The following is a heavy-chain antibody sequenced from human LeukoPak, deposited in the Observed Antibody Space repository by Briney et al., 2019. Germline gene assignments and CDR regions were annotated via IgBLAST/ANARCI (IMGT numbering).Heavy chain of an antibody. Sequence: GESLKISCKGSGYRFTSYWIGWARQMPGKGLEWMGIIYPGDSDTSYSPSFQGQVTISADKSISTAYLQWSSLKASETAMDYCASGGEITFGGVIVAPPDYWGQGTLVTVSS. CDR3: ASGGEITFGGVIVAPPDY. D-gene: IGHD3-16*02. CDR2: IYPGDSDT. V-gene: IGHV5-51*01. CDR1: GYRFTSYW. J-gene: IGHJ4*02.